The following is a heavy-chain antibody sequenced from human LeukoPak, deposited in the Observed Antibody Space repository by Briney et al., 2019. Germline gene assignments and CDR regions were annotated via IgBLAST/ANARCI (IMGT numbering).Heavy chain of an antibody. CDR2: IYNTGST. J-gene: IGHJ4*02. CDR1: GGSISNYY. CDR3: ARHYFEITDSYSFDY. D-gene: IGHD3-9*01. V-gene: IGHV4-59*01. Sequence: SETLSLTCTVSGGSISNYYWSWIRQPPGKGLEWIAYIYNTGSTNCNPSLKSRVTISVDTSKNQVSLKLTSVTAADTAVYYCARHYFEITDSYSFDYWGRGTLVTVSS.